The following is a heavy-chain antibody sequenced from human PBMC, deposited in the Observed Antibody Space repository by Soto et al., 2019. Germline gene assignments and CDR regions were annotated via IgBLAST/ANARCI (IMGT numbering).Heavy chain of an antibody. V-gene: IGHV3-30*18. D-gene: IGHD4-17*01. CDR1: GFTFSSYG. CDR2: ISYDGSNK. Sequence: QVQLVESGGGVVQPGRSLRLSCAASGFTFSSYGMHWVRQAPGQGLEWVAVISYDGSNKYYADSVKGRFTISRDNSKNTLYLQMNSLRAEDTAVYYCANDMTDGDYVGWYFDLWGRGTLVTVSS. CDR3: ANDMTDGDYVGWYFDL. J-gene: IGHJ2*01.